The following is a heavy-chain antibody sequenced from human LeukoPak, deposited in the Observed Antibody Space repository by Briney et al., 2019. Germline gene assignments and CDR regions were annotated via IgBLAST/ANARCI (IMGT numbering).Heavy chain of an antibody. CDR3: AKDFSVYYYDSRVLDY. CDR2: ISYDGSNK. J-gene: IGHJ4*02. CDR1: GFTFSSYA. D-gene: IGHD3-22*01. Sequence: GGSLRLSCAASGFTFSSYAMHWVRQAPGKGLEWVAVISYDGSNKYYADSVKGRFTISRDNSKNTLYLQMNSLRAEDTAVYYCAKDFSVYYYDSRVLDYWGQGTLVIVSA. V-gene: IGHV3-30*04.